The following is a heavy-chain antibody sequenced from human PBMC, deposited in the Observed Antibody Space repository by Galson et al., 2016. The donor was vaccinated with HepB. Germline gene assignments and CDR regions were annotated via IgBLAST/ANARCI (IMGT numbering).Heavy chain of an antibody. CDR3: ARSTVVVPAAVHYWYGMDV. Sequence: SETLSLTCSVSGGSISTFYWSWIRQSPGKGLEWIGYVYYTGSTNYNPSLKSRVIISTDTSKNQLSLKLSSVTAADTAVYYCARSTVVVPAAVHYWYGMDVWGQGTTVTVSS. CDR1: GGSISTFY. CDR2: VYYTGST. J-gene: IGHJ6*02. D-gene: IGHD2-2*01. V-gene: IGHV4-59*01.